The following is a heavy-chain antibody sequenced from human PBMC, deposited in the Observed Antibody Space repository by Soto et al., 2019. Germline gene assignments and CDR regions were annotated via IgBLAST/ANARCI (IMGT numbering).Heavy chain of an antibody. D-gene: IGHD3-3*02. Sequence: GGSLRLSYSASGLTFGSYAMSWVRQAPGKGLEWVSAISGSGGTTYYADSVRGRFTISRDNSENTLYLQMNSLRADDTAVYYCAKDAPSHVGGVEFHFYSWGKGTL. V-gene: IGHV3-23*01. CDR2: ISGSGGTT. J-gene: IGHJ4*02. CDR3: AKDAPSHVGGVEFHFYS. CDR1: GLTFGSYA.